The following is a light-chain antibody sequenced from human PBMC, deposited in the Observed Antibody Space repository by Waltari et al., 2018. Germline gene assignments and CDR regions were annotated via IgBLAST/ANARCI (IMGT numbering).Light chain of an antibody. CDR1: SSEVGFYNY. CDR3: KSYTGTGSWV. Sequence: QSALTQPASVSGSPGQSITISCTGTSSEVGFYNYVSWYQQHPGNAPKVIIYDVSKRPSGMSNRFSGSKSVNTASLTISGLQAEDEADYYCKSYTGTGSWVFGGGTKVTVL. V-gene: IGLV2-14*03. CDR2: DVS. J-gene: IGLJ3*02.